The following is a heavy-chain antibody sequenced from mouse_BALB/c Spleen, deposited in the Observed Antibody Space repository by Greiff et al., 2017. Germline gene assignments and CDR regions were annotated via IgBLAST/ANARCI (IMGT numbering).Heavy chain of an antibody. Sequence: EVKVVESGGDLVKPGGSLKLSCAASGFTFSSYGMSWVRQTPDKRLEWVATISSGGSYTYYPDSVKGRFTISRDNAKNTLYLQMSSLKSEDTAMYYCARQGHYYGSPYFDYWGQGTTLTVSS. CDR2: ISSGGSYT. CDR3: ARQGHYYGSPYFDY. D-gene: IGHD1-1*01. V-gene: IGHV5-6*01. CDR1: GFTFSSYG. J-gene: IGHJ2*01.